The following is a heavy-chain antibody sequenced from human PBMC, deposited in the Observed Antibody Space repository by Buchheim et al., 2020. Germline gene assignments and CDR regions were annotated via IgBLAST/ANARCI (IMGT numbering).Heavy chain of an antibody. D-gene: IGHD6-19*01. CDR2: INGSGGST. CDR3: AKDQRNWLATFHEYFQH. J-gene: IGHJ1*01. Sequence: EVQLLESGGGLVQPGGSLRLSCAASGFTFSSYAMSWVRQAPGKGLEWVSAINGSGGSTYYADSVKGRFTISRDNSKNTLYLQMNSLRAEDTAVYYCAKDQRNWLATFHEYFQHWGQGTL. CDR1: GFTFSSYA. V-gene: IGHV3-23*01.